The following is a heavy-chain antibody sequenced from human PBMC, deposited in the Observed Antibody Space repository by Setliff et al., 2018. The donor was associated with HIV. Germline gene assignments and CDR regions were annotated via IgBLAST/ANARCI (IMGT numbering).Heavy chain of an antibody. CDR1: GYTFTNYD. CDR2: MNPNSGNT. CDR3: ARGHVVREVKAFDF. J-gene: IGHJ4*02. D-gene: IGHD3-10*01. Sequence: ASVKVSCKASGYTFTNYDINWVRQATGQGLEWLGWMNPNSGNTAYEQKFQGRVTMTRNASINTAYMELSSLTSNDTAVYYCARGHVVREVKAFDFWGQGTLVTVS. V-gene: IGHV1-8*01.